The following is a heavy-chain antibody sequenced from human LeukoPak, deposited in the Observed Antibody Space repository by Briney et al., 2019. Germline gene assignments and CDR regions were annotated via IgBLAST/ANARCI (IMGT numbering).Heavy chain of an antibody. CDR3: ARGVAGYSSSSGYYYYYGMDV. V-gene: IGHV4-61*02. J-gene: IGHJ6*02. CDR2: IYTSGST. D-gene: IGHD6-6*01. CDR1: GGSISSGSYY. Sequence: PSETLSLTCTVSGGSISSGSYYWSWLRQPAGKGLEWIARIYTSGSTNYNPSPKSRVTISVDTSKNQFSLKLSSVTAADTAVYYCARGVAGYSSSSGYYYYYGMDVWGQGTTVTVSS.